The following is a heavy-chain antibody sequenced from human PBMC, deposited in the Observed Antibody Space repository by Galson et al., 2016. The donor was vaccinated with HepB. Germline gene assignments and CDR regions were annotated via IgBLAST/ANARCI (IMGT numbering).Heavy chain of an antibody. V-gene: IGHV1-69*06. J-gene: IGHJ6*03. CDR1: GDTFSTYA. CDR2: IIPIFNTS. Sequence: SVKVSCKASGDTFSTYAISWVRQAPGQGLEWMGGIIPIFNTSNYAQKFQGRVTITADKSTSTAYMELSSLRSEDTAVYFCARDLVVVTATDYSYYMDVWGKGTTVTVSS. D-gene: IGHD2-21*02. CDR3: ARDLVVVTATDYSYYMDV.